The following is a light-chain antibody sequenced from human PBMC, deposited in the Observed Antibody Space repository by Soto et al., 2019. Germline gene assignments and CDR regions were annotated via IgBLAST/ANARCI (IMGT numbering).Light chain of an antibody. V-gene: IGLV1-47*01. J-gene: IGLJ3*02. Sequence: QLVLTQPPSASGTPGQRVTISCSGSSSNIGTNYVYWYQQLPGTAPKLLIYRSNQRPSGVPDRFSGSKSGTSASLAISGLRSEDEADYYCAAWDDSLSGWLFGGGTQLTVL. CDR3: AAWDDSLSGWL. CDR1: SSNIGTNY. CDR2: RSN.